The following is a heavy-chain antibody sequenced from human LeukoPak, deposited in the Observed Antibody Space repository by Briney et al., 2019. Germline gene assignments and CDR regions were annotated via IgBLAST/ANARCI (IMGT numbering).Heavy chain of an antibody. CDR3: AEDISFDFTSMDV. J-gene: IGHJ6*04. Sequence: GGSLRLSCAASGFTFDDYAMHWVRQAPGKGLEWVSLISWDGGSTYYADSVKGRFTISRDNSKNSLYLQMNSLRAEDTALYYCAEDISFDFTSMDVWGKGTTVIVSS. CDR1: GFTFDDYA. D-gene: IGHD3-9*01. CDR2: ISWDGGST. V-gene: IGHV3-43D*03.